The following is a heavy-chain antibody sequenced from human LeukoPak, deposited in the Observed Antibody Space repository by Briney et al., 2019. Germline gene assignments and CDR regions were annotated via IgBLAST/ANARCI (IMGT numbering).Heavy chain of an antibody. Sequence: SQTLSLTCTVSGGSISSGSYYWSWIRQPAGTGLEWIGRIYTSGSTNYNPSLKSRVTISVDTSKNQFSLKLSSVTAADTAVYYCARDKWLRDYYYYGMDVWGQGTTVTVSS. V-gene: IGHV4-61*02. J-gene: IGHJ6*02. D-gene: IGHD5-12*01. CDR1: GGSISSGSYY. CDR2: IYTSGST. CDR3: ARDKWLRDYYYYGMDV.